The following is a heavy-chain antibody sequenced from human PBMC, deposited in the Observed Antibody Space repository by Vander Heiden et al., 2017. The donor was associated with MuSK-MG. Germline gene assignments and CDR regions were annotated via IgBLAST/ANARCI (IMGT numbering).Heavy chain of an antibody. CDR1: GFPFSDYY. V-gene: IGHV3-11*06. Sequence: QVQLVESGGGLVKPGGSLRLSCAASGFPFSDYYMSWIRQVPGKGLEWVSYSSSSSSYTNYADSVKGRFTISRDNAKNSLYLQMNSLRAEDTAVYYCARVGGNQYYFDYWGQGTLVTVSS. D-gene: IGHD2-15*01. CDR2: SSSSSSYT. CDR3: ARVGGNQYYFDY. J-gene: IGHJ4*02.